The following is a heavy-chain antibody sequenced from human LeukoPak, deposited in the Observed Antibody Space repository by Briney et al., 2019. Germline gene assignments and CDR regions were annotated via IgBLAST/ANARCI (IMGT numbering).Heavy chain of an antibody. Sequence: GGSLRLSCAASGFTFSNYWLHWVRQAPGKGLEWVAVISYDGSNKYYADSVKGRFTISRDNSKNTLYLQMNSLRAEDTAVYYCAKGIQWLVDGEFDYWGQGTLVTVSS. CDR3: AKGIQWLVDGEFDY. V-gene: IGHV3-30*18. J-gene: IGHJ4*02. CDR2: ISYDGSNK. D-gene: IGHD6-19*01. CDR1: GFTFSNYW.